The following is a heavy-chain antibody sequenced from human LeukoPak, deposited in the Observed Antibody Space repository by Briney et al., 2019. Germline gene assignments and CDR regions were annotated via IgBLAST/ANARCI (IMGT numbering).Heavy chain of an antibody. J-gene: IGHJ4*02. CDR2: IYTSGST. CDR1: GGSLSSYY. D-gene: IGHD6-13*01. V-gene: IGHV4-4*07. CDR3: ARGGIAAATDY. Sequence: SETLSLTCTVSGGSLSSYYWSWIRQPAANGQEWIGRIYTSGSTNYNPSLKSRVTMSVDTSKNQYALKLSSVTAADTAVYYCARGGIAAATDYWGQGTLVTVSS.